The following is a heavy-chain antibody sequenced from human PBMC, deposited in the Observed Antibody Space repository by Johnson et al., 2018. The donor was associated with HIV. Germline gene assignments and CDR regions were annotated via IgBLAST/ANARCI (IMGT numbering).Heavy chain of an antibody. CDR2: ISYDGRNK. Sequence: QVQLVESGGGVVQPGRSLRLSCAASGFTFSSYAMHWVRQAPGKGLEWVAVISYDGRNKYYADSVKGRFTISRDNSKNRLYLQMNSLRAEDTAVYFCARGVKQQLSVVDAFDIWGQGTMVTVSS. CDR3: ARGVKQQLSVVDAFDI. CDR1: GFTFSSYA. D-gene: IGHD6-13*01. V-gene: IGHV3-30*04. J-gene: IGHJ3*02.